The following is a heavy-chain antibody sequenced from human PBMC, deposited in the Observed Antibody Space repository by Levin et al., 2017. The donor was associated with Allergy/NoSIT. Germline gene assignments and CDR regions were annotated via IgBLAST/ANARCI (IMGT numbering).Heavy chain of an antibody. CDR3: AKQKSGSCYSNSDL. J-gene: IGHJ2*01. V-gene: IGHV3-23*01. D-gene: IGHD2-15*01. CDR1: GFTFSSYA. CDR2: ISDSGGNT. Sequence: RTGGSLRLSCAASGFTFSSYAMSWVRQAPGKGLEWVSVISDSGGNTYYADSVKGRFTISRDNSKNTVYLQMNSLRAEDTAVYYCAKQKSGSCYSNSDLWGRGTLVTVSS.